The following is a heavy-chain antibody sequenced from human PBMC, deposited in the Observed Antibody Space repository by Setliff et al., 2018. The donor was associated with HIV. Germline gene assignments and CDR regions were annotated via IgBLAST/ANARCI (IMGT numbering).Heavy chain of an antibody. CDR3: ARSTVGAGASFP. CDR2: ISHSGNT. V-gene: IGHV4-59*11. D-gene: IGHD1-26*01. J-gene: IGHJ5*02. CDR1: GDSINTHY. Sequence: LETLSLTCTVSGDSINTHYWSWIRQPPGKGLEWIGCISHSGNTNFNPSLNSRVTISLDTSKNQFSLRLTSLTAADTAIYYCARSTVGAGASFPWGRGILVTVSS.